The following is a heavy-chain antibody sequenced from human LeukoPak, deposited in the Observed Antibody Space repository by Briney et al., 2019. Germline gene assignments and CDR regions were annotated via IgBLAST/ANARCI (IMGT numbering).Heavy chain of an antibody. V-gene: IGHV3-74*01. CDR2: INSDGSST. CDR1: GFTFSSYW. Sequence: GGSLRLSCAASGFTFSSYWMRWVRQAPGKGLVWVSRINSDGSSTSYADSVKGRFTISRDNAKNTLYLQMNSLRAEDTAVYYCARMQAGWLRSFDYWGQGTLVTVSS. D-gene: IGHD5-18*01. CDR3: ARMQAGWLRSFDY. J-gene: IGHJ4*02.